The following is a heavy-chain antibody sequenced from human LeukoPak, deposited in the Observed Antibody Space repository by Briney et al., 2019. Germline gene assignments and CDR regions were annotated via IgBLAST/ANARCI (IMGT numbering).Heavy chain of an antibody. CDR1: GFTLDDYA. CDR3: ARDRGAYCGGDCYLGFDY. J-gene: IGHJ4*01. CDR2: IAGSSGYI. D-gene: IGHD2-21*02. V-gene: IGHV3-21*01. Sequence: GGSLRLSCVGSGFTLDDYALHWVRQAPGKGLEWVSSIAGSSGYISYADSVKGRFTISRDNAKKSLYLQMTNLTAEDTAVYYCARDRGAYCGGDCYLGFDYWGRGTLVAVSS.